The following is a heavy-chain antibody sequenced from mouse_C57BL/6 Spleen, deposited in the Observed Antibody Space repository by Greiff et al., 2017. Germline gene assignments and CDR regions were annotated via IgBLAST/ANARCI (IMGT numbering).Heavy chain of an antibody. Sequence: EVMLVESGGGLVKPGGSLKLSCAASGFTFSDYGMHWVRQAPEKGLEWVAYISSGSSTIYYADTVKGRFTISRDNAKNTLFLQMTSLRSEDTAMYYCARSNYGNCGDYAMDYWGQGTSVTVSS. CDR1: GFTFSDYG. D-gene: IGHD2-1*01. J-gene: IGHJ4*01. CDR3: ARSNYGNCGDYAMDY. V-gene: IGHV5-17*01. CDR2: ISSGSSTI.